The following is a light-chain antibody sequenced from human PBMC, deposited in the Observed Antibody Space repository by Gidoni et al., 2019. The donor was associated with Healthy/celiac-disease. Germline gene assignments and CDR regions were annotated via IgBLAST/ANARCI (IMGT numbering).Light chain of an antibody. Sequence: DIPMTQSPSTLSASVGDRVPITCRASQSISSWLAWYQQKPGKAPKLLIYDASSLESGVPSRFSGSGSGTEFTLTISSLQPDDFATYYCQQYNSYSPWTFGQGTKVEIK. V-gene: IGKV1-5*01. J-gene: IGKJ1*01. CDR2: DAS. CDR1: QSISSW. CDR3: QQYNSYSPWT.